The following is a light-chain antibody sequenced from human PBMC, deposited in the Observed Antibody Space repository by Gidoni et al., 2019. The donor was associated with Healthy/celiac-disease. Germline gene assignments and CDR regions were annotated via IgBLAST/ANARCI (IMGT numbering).Light chain of an antibody. V-gene: IGKV3-15*01. CDR3: QQYNNWPQT. CDR1: QRVSSN. CDR2: GAS. Sequence: EIVRTQSPATLSVSPGERATLSSRASQRVSSNLAWYQQKPGQAPRLLIYGASTRATGIPARFSGSGSGTEFTLTISSLQSEDFAVYYCQQYNNWPQTFGHGTKVEIK. J-gene: IGKJ1*01.